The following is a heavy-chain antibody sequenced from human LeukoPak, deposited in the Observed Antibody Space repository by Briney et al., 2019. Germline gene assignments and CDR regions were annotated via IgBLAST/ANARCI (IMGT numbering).Heavy chain of an antibody. J-gene: IGHJ4*02. Sequence: GGSLRLSCAASGFIFGEYAMNWVRQAPGKGLEWVAHVAGVGGATYYADSVKGRFAISRDAAKNTLFLQINSLRAEDTAVYFCAAAGRGSLDYWGQGTLVTISS. CDR2: VAGVGGAT. D-gene: IGHD6-25*01. CDR3: AAAGRGSLDY. CDR1: GFIFGEYA. V-gene: IGHV3-23*01.